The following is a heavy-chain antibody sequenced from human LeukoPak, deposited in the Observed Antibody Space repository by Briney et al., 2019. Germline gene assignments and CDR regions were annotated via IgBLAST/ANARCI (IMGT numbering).Heavy chain of an antibody. CDR3: AKRDWIVVVPAAMVDY. D-gene: IGHD2-2*01. CDR2: ISGSGGST. CDR1: GFTFSSYA. Sequence: GGTLRLSCAASGFTFSSYAMSWVRQAPGKGLEWVSAISGSGGSTYYADSVKGRFTISRDNSKNTLYLQMNSLRAEDTAVYYCAKRDWIVVVPAAMVDYWGQGTLVTVSS. J-gene: IGHJ4*02. V-gene: IGHV3-23*01.